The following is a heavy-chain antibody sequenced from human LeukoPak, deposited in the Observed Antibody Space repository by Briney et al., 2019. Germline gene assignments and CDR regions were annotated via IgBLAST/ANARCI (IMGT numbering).Heavy chain of an antibody. CDR3: ARDEGSLELHI. Sequence: LGASVKVSCKASGYTFTAYYIHWVRQAPGQGLEWKGWINPNSGSTNYAQKFQGRATMTRYTSISTAYMELSRLRSDDTAVYYCARDEGSLELHIWGQGTLVSVSS. J-gene: IGHJ4*02. CDR1: GYTFTAYY. D-gene: IGHD1-7*01. CDR2: INPNSGST. V-gene: IGHV1-2*03.